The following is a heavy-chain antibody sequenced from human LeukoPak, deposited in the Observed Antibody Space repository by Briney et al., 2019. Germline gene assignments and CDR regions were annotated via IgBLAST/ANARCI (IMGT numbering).Heavy chain of an antibody. J-gene: IGHJ6*01. Sequence: VASVKVSCKVSGNXLSELSLHWVRQAPAKGLDWMGGFDPEDEEIIYAPKFQARVTLTADECTNTVFMRLSGLRSEGTAVYYCATDRSGYDLVYYGLDVWGRGSTVTVS. CDR2: FDPEDEEI. CDR3: ATDRSGYDLVYYGLDV. D-gene: IGHD5-12*01. CDR1: GNXLSELS. V-gene: IGHV1-24*01.